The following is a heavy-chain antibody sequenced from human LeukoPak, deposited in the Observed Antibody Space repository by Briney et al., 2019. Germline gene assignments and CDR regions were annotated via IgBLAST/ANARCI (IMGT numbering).Heavy chain of an antibody. J-gene: IGHJ4*02. CDR3: ARGRLSSGWYDD. CDR2: IDSGSTST. V-gene: IGHV3-11*06. CDR1: GFIFTDYY. D-gene: IGHD6-19*01. Sequence: GGSLRLSCAASGFIFTDYYMSWVRQAPGKGLEWVSFIDSGSTSTKYADSVRGRFSISRDNAKNTLYLHMNSLRAEDTAVYYCARGRLSSGWYDDWGQGTLVTVSS.